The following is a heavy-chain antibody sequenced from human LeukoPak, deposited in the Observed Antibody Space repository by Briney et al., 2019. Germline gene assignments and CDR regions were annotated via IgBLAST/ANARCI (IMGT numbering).Heavy chain of an antibody. D-gene: IGHD2-2*01. V-gene: IGHV3-53*01. J-gene: IGHJ4*02. CDR1: GFTVSSNY. CDR2: IYSGGST. Sequence: GGSLRLSCAASGFTVSSNYMSWVRQAPGKGLEWVSVIYSGGSTYYTDSVKGRFTISRDNSKNTLYLQMNSLRAEDTAVYYCAKEEGYCSSTSCYVPPFFDYWGQGTLVTVSS. CDR3: AKEEGYCSSTSCYVPPFFDY.